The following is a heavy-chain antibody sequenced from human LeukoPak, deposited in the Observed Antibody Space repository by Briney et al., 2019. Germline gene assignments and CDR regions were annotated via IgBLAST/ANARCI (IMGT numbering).Heavy chain of an antibody. CDR1: GGTFSSYA. Sequence: SVKVSCKASGGTFSSYAISWVRQAPGQGLEWMGGIIPIFGTANYAQKFQGRVTITADESTSTAYMELSSLRSEDTAVYYCAGGATGYSSGSHHYWGQGILVTVSS. D-gene: IGHD6-19*01. CDR3: AGGATGYSSGSHHY. V-gene: IGHV1-69*13. CDR2: IIPIFGTA. J-gene: IGHJ4*02.